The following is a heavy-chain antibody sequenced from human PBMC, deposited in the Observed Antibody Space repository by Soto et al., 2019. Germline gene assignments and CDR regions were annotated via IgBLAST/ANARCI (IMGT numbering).Heavy chain of an antibody. CDR1: GFTFSSYA. V-gene: IGHV3-23*01. D-gene: IGHD2-2*01. Sequence: PGGSLRLSCAASGFTFSSYAMSWVRQAPGKGLEWVSAISGSGGSTYYADSVKSRFTISRDNSKNTLYLQLNSLRAEDTAVSYCASFFIGVQPTGLDTWGQGTPATVSS. J-gene: IGHJ5*02. CDR2: ISGSGGST. CDR3: ASFFIGVQPTGLDT.